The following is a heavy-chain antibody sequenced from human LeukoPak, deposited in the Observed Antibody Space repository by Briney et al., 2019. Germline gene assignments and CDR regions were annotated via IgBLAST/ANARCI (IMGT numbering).Heavy chain of an antibody. CDR1: GGSISSYY. J-gene: IGHJ4*02. CDR2: IYYSGST. D-gene: IGHD6-6*01. Sequence: SETLSLTCTVSGGSISSYYWSWIRQPPGKGLEWIGYIYYSGSTNYNPSLKSRVTISVDTSKNQFSLKLSSVTAADTAVYYCARGGYSSSSGEEFDYWGQGTLVTVSS. V-gene: IGHV4-59*12. CDR3: ARGGYSSSSGEEFDY.